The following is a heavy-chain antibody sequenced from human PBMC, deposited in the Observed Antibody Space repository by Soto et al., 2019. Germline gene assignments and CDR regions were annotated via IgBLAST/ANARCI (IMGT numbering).Heavy chain of an antibody. Sequence: GASVKVSCKASGGTFSSYASSWVRQAPGQGLEWMGGIIPIFGTANYAQKFQGRVTITADESTSTDYMELSSLRSEDTAVYYCASNDCSGGSCPSLGYYGMEFWGQGTTVTVS. CDR1: GGTFSSYA. CDR3: ASNDCSGGSCPSLGYYGMEF. D-gene: IGHD2-15*01. J-gene: IGHJ6*01. CDR2: IIPIFGTA. V-gene: IGHV1-69*13.